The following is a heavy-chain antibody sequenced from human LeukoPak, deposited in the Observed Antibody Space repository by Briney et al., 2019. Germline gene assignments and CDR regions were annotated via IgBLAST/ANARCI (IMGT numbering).Heavy chain of an antibody. Sequence: SETLSLTCTVSGGSISSYYWSWIRQPPGKGLGWIGYIYYSGSTNYNPSLKSRVTISVDTSKNQFSLKLSSVTAADTAVYYCARGPRYYYYGMDVWGQGTTVTVSS. V-gene: IGHV4-59*08. CDR3: ARGPRYYYYGMDV. CDR1: GGSISSYY. CDR2: IYYSGST. J-gene: IGHJ6*02.